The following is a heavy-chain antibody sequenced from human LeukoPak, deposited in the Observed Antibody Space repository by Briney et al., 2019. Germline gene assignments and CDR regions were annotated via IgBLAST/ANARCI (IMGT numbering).Heavy chain of an antibody. CDR1: GFTFSSYD. D-gene: IGHD5-12*01. CDR2: IGTAGDT. CDR3: ARAHSGNSGYETTFDY. V-gene: IGHV3-13*04. J-gene: IGHJ4*02. Sequence: GGSLRLSCAASGFTFSSYDMHWVRQATGKRLQWVSAIGTAGDTYYPGSVKGRFTISRENAKNSLYLQMNSLSAGDTAVYYCARAHSGNSGYETTFDYWGQGPLVTVSS.